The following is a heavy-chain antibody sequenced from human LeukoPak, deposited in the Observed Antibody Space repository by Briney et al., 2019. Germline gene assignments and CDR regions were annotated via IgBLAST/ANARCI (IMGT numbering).Heavy chain of an antibody. CDR3: AKVPAGDFWSGYYFDY. J-gene: IGHJ4*02. V-gene: IGHV3-23*01. CDR1: GFTFSSHA. Sequence: GGSLRLSCASSGFTFSSHAISWVRQAPGKVLEWVSAISGSGGSSYYADAVKGRFTISRDNSKNTLYLQMNSLRAEDTVVYYCAKVPAGDFWSGYYFDYWGQGTLVTVSS. D-gene: IGHD3-3*01. CDR2: ISGSGGSS.